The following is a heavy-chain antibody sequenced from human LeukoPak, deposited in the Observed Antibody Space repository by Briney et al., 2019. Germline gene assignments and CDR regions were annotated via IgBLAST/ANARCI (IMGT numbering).Heavy chain of an antibody. V-gene: IGHV3-48*03. CDR3: ARDRDQWLEAFDI. CDR1: GFTFSSYE. J-gene: IGHJ3*02. CDR2: ISSSGTTI. D-gene: IGHD6-19*01. Sequence: PGGSLRLSCVASGFTFSSYEMNWVRQAPGKGLEWVSYISSSGTTIYYADSVKGRFTISRDNAKNSLYLQMNSLRAEDTAFYYCARDRDQWLEAFDIWGQGTMVTVSS.